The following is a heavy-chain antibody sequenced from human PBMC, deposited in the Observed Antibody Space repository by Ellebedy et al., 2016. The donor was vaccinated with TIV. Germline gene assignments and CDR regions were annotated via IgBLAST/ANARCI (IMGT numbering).Heavy chain of an antibody. CDR1: GGSISSYY. V-gene: IGHV4-59*01. D-gene: IGHD2-15*01. CDR3: ARVVWQLPVSYAIDI. J-gene: IGHJ3*02. Sequence: MPSETLSLTCTISGGSISSYYWSWIRQPPGKGLEWIGYISYSGSTNYNPSLKSRVTISVDTSKNQFSLKLSSVTAADTAVYYCARVVWQLPVSYAIDIWGQGTMVTVSS. CDR2: ISYSGST.